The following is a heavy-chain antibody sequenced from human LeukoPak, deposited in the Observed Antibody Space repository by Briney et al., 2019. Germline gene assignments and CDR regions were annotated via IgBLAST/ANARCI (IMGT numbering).Heavy chain of an antibody. CDR3: ASSLDYGDQYDAFDI. CDR1: GGSISSGSYY. V-gene: IGHV4-61*02. CDR2: IYTSGST. Sequence: SQTLSLTCTVSGGSISSGSYYWSWIRQPAGKGLEWIGRIYTSGSTNYNPSLKSRVTISVDTSKNQFSLKLSSVTAADTAVYYCASSLDYGDQYDAFDIWGQGTMVTVSS. J-gene: IGHJ3*02. D-gene: IGHD4-17*01.